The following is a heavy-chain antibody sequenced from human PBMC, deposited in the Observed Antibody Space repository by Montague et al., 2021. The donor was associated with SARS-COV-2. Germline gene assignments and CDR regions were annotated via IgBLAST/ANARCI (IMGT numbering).Heavy chain of an antibody. Sequence: TLSLTCTVSGGSISSGGCYWSWIRQHPGKGLEWIGYIYYSGSTXYNPSLKSRVTISVDTSKNQFSLKMSSVTAADTAVYYCARSPEPMIILIITSLNWYFDLWGRGTLVTVSS. CDR1: GGSISSGGCY. CDR2: IYYSGST. D-gene: IGHD3-22*01. CDR3: ARSPEPMIILIITSLNWYFDL. V-gene: IGHV4-31*03. J-gene: IGHJ2*01.